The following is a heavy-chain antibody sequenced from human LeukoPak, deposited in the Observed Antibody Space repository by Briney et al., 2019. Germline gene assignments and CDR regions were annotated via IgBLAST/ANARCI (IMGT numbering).Heavy chain of an antibody. CDR1: GGSFSGYY. V-gene: IGHV4-34*01. D-gene: IGHD2-2*02. CDR2: INHSGST. CDR3: ARARGGYCSSTSCYTGRHYFDY. J-gene: IGHJ4*02. Sequence: PSETLSLTCAVYGGSFSGYYWSWIRQPPGKGLEWIGEINHSGSTNYNPSLKSRVTISVDTSKNQFSLKLSSVTAADTAVYYCARARGGYCSSTSCYTGRHYFDYWGQGTLVTVSS.